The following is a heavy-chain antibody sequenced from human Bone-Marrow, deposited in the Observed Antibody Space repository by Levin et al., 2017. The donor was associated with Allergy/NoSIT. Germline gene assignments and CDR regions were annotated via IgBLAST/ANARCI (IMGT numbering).Heavy chain of an antibody. D-gene: IGHD3-16*01. Sequence: QTGGSLRLSCEASGFTFSNYWMTWVRLAPGKGLEWVATTRQDGSEMYFVDSVKGRFTISRDNAKNSLNLQMNSLRAEDTAVYYCARVDVKYVWGVNNYYYMDVWGKGTTVTVSS. V-gene: IGHV3-7*04. J-gene: IGHJ6*03. CDR1: GFTFSNYW. CDR2: TRQDGSEM. CDR3: ARVDVKYVWGVNNYYYMDV.